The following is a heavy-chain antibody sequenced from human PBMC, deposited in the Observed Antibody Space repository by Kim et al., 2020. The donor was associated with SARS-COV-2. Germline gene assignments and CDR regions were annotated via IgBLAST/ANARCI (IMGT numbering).Heavy chain of an antibody. Sequence: SETLSLTCTVSGSSYYWGWIRQPPGKGLEWIGTIYYSGSTYYNPSLKSRVTISVDTSKNQFSLKLSSVTAADTAVYYCARPNTIVVVPAAIASHWFYPWGQGTLVTVSS. J-gene: IGHJ5*02. CDR3: ARPNTIVVVPAAIASHWFYP. CDR2: IYYSGST. V-gene: IGHV4-39*01. D-gene: IGHD2-2*01. CDR1: GSSYY.